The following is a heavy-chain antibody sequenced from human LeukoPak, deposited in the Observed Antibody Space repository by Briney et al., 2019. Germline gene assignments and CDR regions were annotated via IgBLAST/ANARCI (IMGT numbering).Heavy chain of an antibody. Sequence: PSETLSLTCTVSGGSISSYYWSWIRQPPGKGLEWIGYIYYSGSTNYNPSLKSRVTISVDTSKNQFSLKLSSVTAADTAVYYCARLDDIFYYFDYWGQGTLVTVSS. D-gene: IGHD3-9*01. CDR2: IYYSGST. V-gene: IGHV4-59*08. CDR3: ARLDDIFYYFDY. J-gene: IGHJ4*02. CDR1: GGSISSYY.